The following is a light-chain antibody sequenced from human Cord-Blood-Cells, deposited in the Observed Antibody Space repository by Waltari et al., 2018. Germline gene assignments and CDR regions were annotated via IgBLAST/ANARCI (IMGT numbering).Light chain of an antibody. CDR3: CSYAGSSTWV. CDR1: ISDVGSYTL. J-gene: IGLJ3*02. Sequence: QSALTPPASVSGSPGQSITLPCTGTISDVGSYTLVSWYQQHPGKAPKLIIYDGRKRPSGFSNRCSGSKSGNTASLTISGLQAEDEADYYCCSYAGSSTWVFGGGTKLTVL. CDR2: DGR. V-gene: IGLV2-23*01.